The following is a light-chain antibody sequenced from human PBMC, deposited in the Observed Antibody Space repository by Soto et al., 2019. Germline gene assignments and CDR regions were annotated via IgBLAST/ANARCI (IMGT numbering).Light chain of an antibody. J-gene: IGLJ1*01. Sequence: QSVLTQPASVSGSPGQSITNSCTGTSSDVGGYNYVSWYQQHPGKAPKLMIYEVSNRPSGVSNRFSGSKSGNTASLTISGLQAEDEADYYCSSYTSSSLGVFGTGTKLTVL. CDR3: SSYTSSSLGV. CDR1: SSDVGGYNY. V-gene: IGLV2-14*01. CDR2: EVS.